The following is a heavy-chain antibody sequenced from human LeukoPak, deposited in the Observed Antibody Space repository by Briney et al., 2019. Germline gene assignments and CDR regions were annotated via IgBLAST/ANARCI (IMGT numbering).Heavy chain of an antibody. J-gene: IGHJ4*02. CDR1: GFTFSSYA. V-gene: IGHV3-30-3*01. CDR3: ATDIVVVPAALEEVDY. D-gene: IGHD2-2*01. CDR2: ISYDGSNK. Sequence: GGSLRLSCAASGFTFSSYAMHWVRQAPGKGLEWVAVISYDGSNKYYADSVKGRFTISRDNSKDTLYLQMNSLRAEDTAVYYCATDIVVVPAALEEVDYWGQGTLVTVSS.